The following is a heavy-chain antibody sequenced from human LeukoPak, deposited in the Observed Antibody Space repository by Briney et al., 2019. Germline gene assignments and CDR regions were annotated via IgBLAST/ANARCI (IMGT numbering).Heavy chain of an antibody. V-gene: IGHV1-18*01. J-gene: IGHJ4*02. CDR3: ARDRRNYYGSGSQNRALGY. CDR1: GYTFTSYG. CDR2: ISAYNANT. Sequence: ASVKVSCKASGYTFTSYGINWVRQAPGQGLEWKGWISAYNANTNYAQKLQGRVTMTTDTSTSTAYMELRSLRSDDTAVYYCARDRRNYYGSGSQNRALGYWGQGTLVTVSS. D-gene: IGHD3-10*01.